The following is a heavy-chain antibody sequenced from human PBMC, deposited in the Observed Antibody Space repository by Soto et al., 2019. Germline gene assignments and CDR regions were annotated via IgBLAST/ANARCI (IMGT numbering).Heavy chain of an antibody. Sequence: PGGSLRLSCAASGFTFSSYAMSWVRQAPGKGLEWVSAISGSGGSTYYADSVKGRFTISRDNSKNTLYLQMNSLRAEDTAVYYCAKDHKIVRVGFTDYWGQGTLVTVSS. J-gene: IGHJ4*02. V-gene: IGHV3-23*01. CDR3: AKDHKIVRVGFTDY. CDR1: GFTFSSYA. D-gene: IGHD3-22*01. CDR2: ISGSGGST.